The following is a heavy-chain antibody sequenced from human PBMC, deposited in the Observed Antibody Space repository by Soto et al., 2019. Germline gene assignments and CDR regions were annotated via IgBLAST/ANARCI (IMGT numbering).Heavy chain of an antibody. CDR1: GFTFSSYG. Sequence: GGSLRLCCAASGFTFSSYGMHWVRQAPGKGLEWVAVISYDGSNKYYADSVKGRFTISRDNSKNTLYLQMNSLRAGDTAVYYCAKDGYYSSSWYNWFDPWGQGTLVTVSS. CDR2: ISYDGSNK. D-gene: IGHD6-13*01. CDR3: AKDGYYSSSWYNWFDP. J-gene: IGHJ5*02. V-gene: IGHV3-30*18.